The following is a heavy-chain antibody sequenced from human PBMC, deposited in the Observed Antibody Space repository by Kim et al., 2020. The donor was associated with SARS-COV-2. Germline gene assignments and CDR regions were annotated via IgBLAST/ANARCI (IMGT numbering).Heavy chain of an antibody. D-gene: IGHD6-6*01. CDR3: SKDLFSSSFRAFHI. V-gene: IGHV3-9*01. Sequence: GGSLRLSCAASGFTFGDFVMHWVRQVPGKGLECVSGLSWNSGVIGYADSVKGRFTISRHNAENSLYLQMNSLRAEDTAFYYCSKDLFSSSFRAFHIWGQG. J-gene: IGHJ3*02. CDR1: GFTFGDFV. CDR2: LSWNSGVI.